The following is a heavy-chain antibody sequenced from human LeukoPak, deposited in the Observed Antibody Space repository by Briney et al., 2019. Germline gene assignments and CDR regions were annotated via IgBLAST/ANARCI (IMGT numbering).Heavy chain of an antibody. V-gene: IGHV3-48*04. CDR2: ISSSSSTI. D-gene: IGHD2-2*01. CDR3: VTHSSTRFYYYYMDV. CDR1: GFTFSSYS. J-gene: IGHJ6*03. Sequence: GGSLRLSCAASGFTFSSYSMNWVRQPPGKGLEWVSYISSSSSTIYYADSVKGRFTISRDNAKNSLYLQMNSLRAEDTAVYYCVTHSSTRFYYYYMDVWGKGTTVTVSS.